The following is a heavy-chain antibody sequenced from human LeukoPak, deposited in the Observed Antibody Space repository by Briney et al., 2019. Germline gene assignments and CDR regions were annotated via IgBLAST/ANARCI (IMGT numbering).Heavy chain of an antibody. CDR3: GKTTVGYSSGQKPAWPVDY. D-gene: IGHD5-18*01. V-gene: IGHV3-23*01. CDR1: GFTFGSHA. Sequence: GSLRLSCEASGFTFGSHAMYWVRQAPGKGLEWVAGIFGSGGSPHYADPVKGRFTISRDNSRNTVYLQINGLRAEDTAVYYCGKTTVGYSSGQKPAWPVDYWGQGTLVTVSS. CDR2: IFGSGGSP. J-gene: IGHJ4*02.